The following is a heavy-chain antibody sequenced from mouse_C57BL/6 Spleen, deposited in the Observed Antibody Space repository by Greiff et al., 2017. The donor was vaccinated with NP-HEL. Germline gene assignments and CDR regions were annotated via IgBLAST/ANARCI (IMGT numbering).Heavy chain of an antibody. D-gene: IGHD2-4*01. J-gene: IGHJ2*01. CDR2: IDPENGDT. CDR1: GFNIKDDY. V-gene: IGHV14-4*01. Sequence: EVKLVESGAELVRPGASVKLSCTASGFNIKDDYMHWVKQRPEQGLEWIGWIDPENGDTEYASKFQGKATITADTSSNTAYLQLSSLTSEYTAVYYCTTDYGEFDYWGQGTTLTVSS. CDR3: TTDYGEFDY.